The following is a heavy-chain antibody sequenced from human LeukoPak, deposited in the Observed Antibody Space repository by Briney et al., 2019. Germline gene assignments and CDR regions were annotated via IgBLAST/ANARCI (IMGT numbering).Heavy chain of an antibody. D-gene: IGHD6-13*01. V-gene: IGHV3-64*01. CDR2: ISSNGGST. J-gene: IGHJ3*02. Sequence: GGSLRLSCAASGFTFSSYAMPWVRQAPGKGLEYVSAISSNGGSTYYANSVKGRFTISRDNSKNSLYLQMNSLRAEDTAVYYCAREYSSSWKNDAFDIWGQGTMVTVSS. CDR1: GFTFSSYA. CDR3: AREYSSSWKNDAFDI.